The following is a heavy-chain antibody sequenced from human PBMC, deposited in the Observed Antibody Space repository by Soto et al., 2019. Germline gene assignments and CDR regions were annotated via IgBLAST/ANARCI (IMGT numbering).Heavy chain of an antibody. CDR3: ARDLSVEAGVWYFDL. J-gene: IGHJ2*01. Sequence: PSETLSLTCTVSGGSISSYYWSWIRQPPGKGLEWIGYIYYSGSTNYNPSLKSRVTISVDTSKNQFSLKLSSVTAADTAVYYCARDLSVEAGVWYFDLCGRRTLVTVSS. V-gene: IGHV4-59*01. CDR2: IYYSGST. D-gene: IGHD6-13*01. CDR1: GGSISSYY.